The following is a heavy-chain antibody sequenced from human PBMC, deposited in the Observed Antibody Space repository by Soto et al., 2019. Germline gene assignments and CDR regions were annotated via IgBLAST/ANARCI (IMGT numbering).Heavy chain of an antibody. Sequence: GASVKVSCKASGYTFTSYAMHWLRQAPGQRLEWMGWINAGNGNTKYSQKFQGRVTITRDTSASTAYMELSSLRSEDTAVYYCAREGDGYSYGLGYWGQGTLVTVSS. CDR2: INAGNGNT. D-gene: IGHD5-18*01. CDR3: AREGDGYSYGLGY. V-gene: IGHV1-3*01. J-gene: IGHJ4*02. CDR1: GYTFTSYA.